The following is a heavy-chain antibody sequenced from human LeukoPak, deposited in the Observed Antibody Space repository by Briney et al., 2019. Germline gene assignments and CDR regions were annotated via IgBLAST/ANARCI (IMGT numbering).Heavy chain of an antibody. J-gene: IGHJ4*02. CDR3: ARDKDHVAARYDY. D-gene: IGHD6-6*01. CDR1: GGSISSSSYY. Sequence: SETLSLTCTVSGGSISSSSYYWGWIRQPPGKGLEWIGSIYYSGSPYYNPSLKSRVTISVDTSKNQFSLKLSSVTAADTAVYYCARDKDHVAARYDYWGQGTLVTVSS. CDR2: IYYSGSP. V-gene: IGHV4-39*07.